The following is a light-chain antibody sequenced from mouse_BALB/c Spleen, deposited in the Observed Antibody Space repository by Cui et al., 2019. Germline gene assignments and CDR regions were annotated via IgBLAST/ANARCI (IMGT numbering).Light chain of an antibody. CDR1: SRVSY. J-gene: IGKJ1*01. V-gene: IGKV4-80*01. CDR3: HQWSSYPWT. CDR2: STS. Sequence: HIVLTQPPAIMSASLGEEITLTCSASSRVSYMHWYQQKSGTSPKLLIYSTSNLASGVPSRFSGSGSGTFYSLTISSVEAEDAADYYCHQWSSYPWTFGGGTKLEIK.